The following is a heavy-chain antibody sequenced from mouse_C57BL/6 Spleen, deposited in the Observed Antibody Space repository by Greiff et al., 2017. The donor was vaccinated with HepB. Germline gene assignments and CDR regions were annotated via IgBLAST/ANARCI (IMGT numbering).Heavy chain of an antibody. CDR2: IWRGGST. V-gene: IGHV2-5*01. Sequence: VKLMESGPGLVQPSQSLSITCTVSGFSLTSYGVHWVRQSPGKGLEWLGVIWRGGSTDYNAAFMSRLSITKDNSKSQVFFKMNSLQADDTAIYYCAKNYYGSSYNYAMDYWGQGTSVTVCS. D-gene: IGHD1-1*01. CDR1: GFSLTSYG. J-gene: IGHJ4*01. CDR3: AKNYYGSSYNYAMDY.